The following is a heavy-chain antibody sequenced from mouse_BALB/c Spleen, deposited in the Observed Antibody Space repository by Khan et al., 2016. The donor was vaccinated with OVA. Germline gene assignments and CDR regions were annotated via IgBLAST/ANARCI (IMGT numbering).Heavy chain of an antibody. CDR1: GYSITSNYA. CDR2: ISYSDST. V-gene: IGHV3-2*02. J-gene: IGHJ2*01. D-gene: IGHD1-1*01. Sequence: EVQLVESGPGLVKPSQSLSLTCTVTGYSITSNYAWNWIRQFPGNKLEWMGYISYSDSTSYNPSLKSRISITRDTSQNQFFLQLNSVTTEDTATYYCARENYYGYYFDYWGQGTTLTVSS. CDR3: ARENYYGYYFDY.